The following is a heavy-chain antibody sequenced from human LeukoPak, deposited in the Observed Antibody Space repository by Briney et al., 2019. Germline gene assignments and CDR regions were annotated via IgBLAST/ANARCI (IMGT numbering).Heavy chain of an antibody. J-gene: IGHJ3*02. CDR3: ARDLRDGYNFDAFDI. V-gene: IGHV3-30-3*01. D-gene: IGHD5-24*01. Sequence: GGSLRLSCAASGFTFSSYAMHWVRQAPGKGLEWVAVISYDGSNKYYADSVKGRFTISRDNSKNTLCLQMNSLRPEDTAVYYCARDLRDGYNFDAFDIWGQGTMVTVSS. CDR1: GFTFSSYA. CDR2: ISYDGSNK.